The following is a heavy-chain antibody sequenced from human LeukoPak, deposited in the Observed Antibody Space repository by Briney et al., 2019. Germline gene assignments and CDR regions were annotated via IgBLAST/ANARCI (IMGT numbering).Heavy chain of an antibody. CDR2: IWYDGSNK. CDR1: GFTFSSYG. CDR3: ARDLNY. Sequence: PGGSLTLSCAASGFTFSSYGMHWVRQAPGKGLEWVAVIWYDGSNKYYADSVEARFTISRDNSENPLYLQMNSLRAEDTAVYYCARDLNYWGQGTLVTVSS. V-gene: IGHV3-33*01. J-gene: IGHJ4*02.